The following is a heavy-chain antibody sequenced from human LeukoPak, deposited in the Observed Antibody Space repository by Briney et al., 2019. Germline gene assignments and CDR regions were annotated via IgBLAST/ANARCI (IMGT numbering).Heavy chain of an antibody. CDR1: GFTFSSYE. J-gene: IGHJ5*02. V-gene: IGHV3-48*03. Sequence: GSLRLSCEASGFTFSSYEMNWVRQAPGKGLEWISYISSSGSTRYYADSVKGRFTNSRDNARNSLYLQMNSLRAEDTAVYYCARDRTNYYDSSGYDSWGQGTLVTVSS. CDR3: ARDRTNYYDSSGYDS. D-gene: IGHD3-22*01. CDR2: ISSSGSTR.